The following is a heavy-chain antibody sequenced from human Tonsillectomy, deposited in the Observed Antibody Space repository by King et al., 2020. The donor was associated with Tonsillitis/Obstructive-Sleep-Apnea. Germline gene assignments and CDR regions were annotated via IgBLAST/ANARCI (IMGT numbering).Heavy chain of an antibody. CDR3: AKDSDSSGYYPLNYYYMDV. J-gene: IGHJ6*03. D-gene: IGHD3-22*01. V-gene: IGHV3-23*01. Sequence: VQMLESGGGLVQPGGSLRLSCAASGFTFSIYAMTWVRRAPGKGLEWASVISASGGSTYYADSVKGRFTISRDNSKNTLYLQMSSLRAEDTAVYYCAKDSDSSGYYPLNYYYMDVWGKGTTVTVSS. CDR1: GFTFSIYA. CDR2: ISASGGST.